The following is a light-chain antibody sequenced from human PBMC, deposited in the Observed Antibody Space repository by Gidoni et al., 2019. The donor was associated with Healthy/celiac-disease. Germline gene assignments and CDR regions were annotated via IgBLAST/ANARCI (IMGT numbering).Light chain of an antibody. Sequence: EIVLTQSPGTLSLSPGERATLSCRASQSVRSSYLAWYQQKPGQAPRLLIYGASSRATGIPDRFSGSGSGTDFTLTISRLEPEDFAVYYCQQYGSSPFGQGTKVEIK. V-gene: IGKV3-20*01. CDR3: QQYGSSP. CDR1: QSVRSSY. J-gene: IGKJ1*01. CDR2: GAS.